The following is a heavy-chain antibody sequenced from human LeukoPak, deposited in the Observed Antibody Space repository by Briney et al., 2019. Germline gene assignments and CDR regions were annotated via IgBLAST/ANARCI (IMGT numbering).Heavy chain of an antibody. D-gene: IGHD3-9*01. CDR2: MNPNSGNK. J-gene: IGHJ4*02. Sequence: GASVKVSCKASGYTFTSYDVNWVRQATGQGLEWMGWMNPNSGNKGYAQKFQGRVTMTRNTSISTAYMELSSLRSEDTAVYYCARVRRLTGYYDFDYLGQGTLVTVSS. V-gene: IGHV1-8*01. CDR3: ARVRRLTGYYDFDY. CDR1: GYTFTSYD.